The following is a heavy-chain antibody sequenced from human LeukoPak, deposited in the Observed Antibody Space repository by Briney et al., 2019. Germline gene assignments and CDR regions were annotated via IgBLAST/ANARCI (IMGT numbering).Heavy chain of an antibody. J-gene: IGHJ5*02. CDR2: ISAYKGNT. V-gene: IGHV1-18*04. D-gene: IGHD3-16*01. CDR1: GYTSISYG. Sequence: ASVKVSCKASGYTSISYGISWVRQAPGQGLEWMGWISAYKGNTKYAQKFQGRVTMTTDTSTSTAYMELRSLRSDDTAVYYCARVRGRSNWFDPWGQGTLVTVSS. CDR3: ARVRGRSNWFDP.